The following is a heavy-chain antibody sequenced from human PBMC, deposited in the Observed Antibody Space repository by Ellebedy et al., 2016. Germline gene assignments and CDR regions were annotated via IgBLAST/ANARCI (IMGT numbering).Heavy chain of an antibody. CDR3: VVGDCSDGTCRGSS. V-gene: IGHV3-21*01. J-gene: IGHJ5*02. CDR1: GFSFSSYV. CDR2: ISSSGIYI. Sequence: GGSLRLXCAASGFSFSSYVMNWVRQAPGKGLEWVSSISSSGIYIDYVSSVKGRFTISRSNTFNSLSLQMNSLSAADTAVYYCVVGDCSDGTCRGSSWGQGTLVTVSS. D-gene: IGHD2-15*01.